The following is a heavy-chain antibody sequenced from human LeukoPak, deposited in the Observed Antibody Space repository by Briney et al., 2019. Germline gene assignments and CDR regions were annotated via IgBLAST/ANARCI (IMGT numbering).Heavy chain of an antibody. J-gene: IGHJ4*02. CDR1: GYSISNGYY. D-gene: IGHD3-3*01. CDR3: ARGAEYYAIWRGYAGYSDY. V-gene: IGHV4-38-2*02. Sequence: SETLSLTCTVSGYSISNGYYWGWIRQPPGKGLEWVGSISHRGSTYYNPSLRSRITISLDRSKQTFSLKLTSVTAADTAVYFCARGAEYYAIWRGYAGYSDYWGQGISVTVSS. CDR2: ISHRGST.